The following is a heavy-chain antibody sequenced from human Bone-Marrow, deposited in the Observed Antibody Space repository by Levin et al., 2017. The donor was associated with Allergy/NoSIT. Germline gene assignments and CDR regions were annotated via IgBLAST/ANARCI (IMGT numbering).Heavy chain of an antibody. D-gene: IGHD2-2*01. Sequence: KPGGSLRLSCAASGFPFSDYTMNWVRQAPGKGLEWVSSISGSGYYIYYADSVKGRFTISRDNAKNSLYLQLNSLRAEDTAVYYCARAGIVLVPAEYYMDVWGKGTTVTVSS. CDR1: GFPFSDYT. J-gene: IGHJ6*03. CDR3: ARAGIVLVPAEYYMDV. V-gene: IGHV3-21*01. CDR2: ISGSGYYI.